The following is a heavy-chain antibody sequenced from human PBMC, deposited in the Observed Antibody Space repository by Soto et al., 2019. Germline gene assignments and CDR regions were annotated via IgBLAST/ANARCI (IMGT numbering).Heavy chain of an antibody. V-gene: IGHV4-31*03. J-gene: IGHJ4*02. CDR2: IYYSGST. CDR1: GGSISSGGYY. CDR3: ASTTYYYGSGSYLMTKNFDY. Sequence: QVQLQESGPGLVKPSQTLSLTCTVSGGSISSGGYYWSWIRQHPGKGLEWIGYIYYSGSTYYNPSLKSRVTISVDTSKNQFSRKLSSVTAADTAVYYCASTTYYYGSGSYLMTKNFDYWGQGTLVTVSS. D-gene: IGHD3-10*01.